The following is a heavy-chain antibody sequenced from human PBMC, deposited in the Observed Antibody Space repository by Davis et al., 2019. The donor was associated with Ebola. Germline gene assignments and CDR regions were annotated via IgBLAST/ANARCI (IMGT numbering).Heavy chain of an antibody. CDR3: ARQKSWGSSWYLAY. D-gene: IGHD6-13*01. Sequence: GESLKISCKGSGYNSPNFWIGWVRQMPGKGLEWMGIIHPGDSDTRYSPSFQGKVMISADKSINTAYLQWSSLRASDTAMYYCARQKSWGSSWYLAYWGQGTLVTVSS. J-gene: IGHJ4*02. CDR1: GYNSPNFW. CDR2: IHPGDSDT. V-gene: IGHV5-51*01.